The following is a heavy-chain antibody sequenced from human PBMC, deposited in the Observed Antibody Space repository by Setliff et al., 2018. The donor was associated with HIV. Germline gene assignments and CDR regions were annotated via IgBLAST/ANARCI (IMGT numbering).Heavy chain of an antibody. J-gene: IGHJ4*01. Sequence: SETLSLTCTVSGGSISSHYWSWIRQPPGKGLEWIGHIYTSGSTNYNPSLKSRVTMSVGTSKNQFSLKLSSVTAADTAVYYCARCYYNFWSGYLDHWGQGTLVTVSS. CDR1: GGSISSHY. CDR2: IYTSGST. CDR3: ARCYYNFWSGYLDH. V-gene: IGHV4-4*08. D-gene: IGHD3-3*01.